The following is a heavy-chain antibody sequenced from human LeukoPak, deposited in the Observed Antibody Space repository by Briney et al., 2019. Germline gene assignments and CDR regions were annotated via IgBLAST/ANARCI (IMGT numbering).Heavy chain of an antibody. CDR2: TYYRSKWYS. Sequence: SQTLSLTSAISGESVSSINGAWNWIRQSPSRGLEWLGRTYYRSKWYSDYADSMKARITINPDTSKNQFSLQLNSVTPEDTAVYYCARDEGRSGWYTFDYWGQGSLVTVSS. J-gene: IGHJ4*02. V-gene: IGHV6-1*01. CDR3: ARDEGRSGWYTFDY. CDR1: GESVSSINGA. D-gene: IGHD6-19*01.